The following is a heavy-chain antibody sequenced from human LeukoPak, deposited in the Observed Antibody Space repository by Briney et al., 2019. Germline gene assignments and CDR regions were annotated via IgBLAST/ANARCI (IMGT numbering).Heavy chain of an antibody. J-gene: IGHJ4*02. D-gene: IGHD6-19*01. CDR2: IYYSGGT. CDR3: ARVGSGGAWFDF. CDR1: GGSISSYY. V-gene: IGHV4-59*01. Sequence: SETLSLTCTVSGGSISSYYWSWIRQHPGKGLEWIGFIYYSGGTNSNPSLKSRVTISVDTSKNQFSLKLSSVTAADTAVYYCARVGSGGAWFDFWGQGTLVSVSS.